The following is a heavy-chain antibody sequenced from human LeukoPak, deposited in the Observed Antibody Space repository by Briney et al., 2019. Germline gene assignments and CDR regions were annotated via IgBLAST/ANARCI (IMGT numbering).Heavy chain of an antibody. J-gene: IGHJ4*02. V-gene: IGHV3-7*01. D-gene: IGHD4-11*01. CDR2: IKHDGSEK. Sequence: PGGSLRLSCAAYGFTLKNYWMTWVGPGPGKGLEWGANIKHDGSEKNYVVSVKGRFTSSRDNAKNSLSQKMHSMREHDTALYYCARVDYTDEGFAYWGQGALVTVSS. CDR1: GFTLKNYW. CDR3: ARVDYTDEGFAY.